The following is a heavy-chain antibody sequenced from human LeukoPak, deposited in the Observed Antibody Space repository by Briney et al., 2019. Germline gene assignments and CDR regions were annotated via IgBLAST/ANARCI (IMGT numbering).Heavy chain of an antibody. CDR3: AKGSTYYYYYYMDV. D-gene: IGHD1-26*01. Sequence: GGSLRLSCAASGFTFSSYGMHWVRQAPGKGLEWVAFIRSDGSNKYYADSVKGRFTISRDNSKNTLYLQMNSLRAEDTAVYYCAKGSTYYYYYYMDVWGKGTTVTISS. CDR1: GFTFSSYG. V-gene: IGHV3-30*02. J-gene: IGHJ6*03. CDR2: IRSDGSNK.